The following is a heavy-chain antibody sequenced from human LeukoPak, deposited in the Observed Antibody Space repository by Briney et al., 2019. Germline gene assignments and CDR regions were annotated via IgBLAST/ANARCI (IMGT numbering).Heavy chain of an antibody. D-gene: IGHD5-12*01. Sequence: SETLSLTCTVSGGSISSYYWSWIRQPPGKGLEWIGYIYYSGSTNYNPSLKSRVTISVDTSKNQFSLKLTSVTAADTAVYYCAYSGYDGWFDPWGQGTLVTVSS. CDR2: IYYSGST. CDR1: GGSISSYY. J-gene: IGHJ5*02. CDR3: AYSGYDGWFDP. V-gene: IGHV4-59*01.